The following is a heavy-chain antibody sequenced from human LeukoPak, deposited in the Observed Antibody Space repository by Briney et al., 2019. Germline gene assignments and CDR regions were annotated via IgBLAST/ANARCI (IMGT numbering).Heavy chain of an antibody. D-gene: IGHD2-2*01. V-gene: IGHV4-34*01. CDR2: INHSGST. Sequence: SETLSLTCAVYGGSFSGYYWSWIRQPPGKGLEWIGEINHSGSTNYNPSLKSRVTISVDTSKNQFSLKLSSVTAADTAVYYCWGVPAATFSDYYYGMDVWGQGTTVTVSS. CDR1: GGSFSGYY. CDR3: WGVPAATFSDYYYGMDV. J-gene: IGHJ6*02.